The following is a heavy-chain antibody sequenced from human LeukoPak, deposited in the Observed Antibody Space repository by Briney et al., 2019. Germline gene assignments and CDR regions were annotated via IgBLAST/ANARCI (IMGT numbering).Heavy chain of an antibody. V-gene: IGHV3-48*01. CDR2: ISGSGSII. CDR1: GFTFSSSD. D-gene: IGHD7-27*01. Sequence: GGSLRLSCAASGFTFSSSDMNWVRQAPGKGLGWLSYISGSGSIIYYAGSVKGRFTISRDNSKSMLYLQMNSLRAEDTAVYYCARDITGDPPPYYFDYWGQGSLVTVSS. J-gene: IGHJ4*02. CDR3: ARDITGDPPPYYFDY.